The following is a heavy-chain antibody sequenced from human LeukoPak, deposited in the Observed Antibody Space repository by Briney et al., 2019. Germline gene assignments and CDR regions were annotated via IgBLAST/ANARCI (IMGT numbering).Heavy chain of an antibody. J-gene: IGHJ4*02. Sequence: GGSLRLSCAASGFTFSSYEMNWVRQAPGKGLEWVSYISSSGSTIYYADSVKGRFTISRDNAKNSLYLQMNSLRAEDTAVYYCARNYYGPGSYAPPDYWGRGTLVTVSS. V-gene: IGHV3-48*03. CDR2: ISSSGSTI. CDR3: ARNYYGPGSYAPPDY. D-gene: IGHD3-10*01. CDR1: GFTFSSYE.